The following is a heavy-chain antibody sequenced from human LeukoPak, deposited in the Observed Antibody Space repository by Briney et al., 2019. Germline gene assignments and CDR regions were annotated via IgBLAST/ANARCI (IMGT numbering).Heavy chain of an antibody. CDR3: AKDLTPYYYDSSGYGNNWFDP. J-gene: IGHJ5*02. CDR2: IGTIPGVT. V-gene: IGHV3-23*01. CDR1: GFTFSNYA. Sequence: GGSLRLSCAASGFTFSNYAMSWVRQAPGKGLEWVSVIGTIPGVTYYTESVKGRFTISRDNSKNTLYLQMNSLRAEDTAVYYCAKDLTPYYYDSSGYGNNWFDPWGQGTLVTVSS. D-gene: IGHD3-22*01.